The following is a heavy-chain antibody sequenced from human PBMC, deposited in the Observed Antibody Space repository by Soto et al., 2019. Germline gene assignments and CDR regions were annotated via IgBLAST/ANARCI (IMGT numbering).Heavy chain of an antibody. CDR2: ISSSGSTI. CDR1: GFTFSDYY. D-gene: IGHD3-9*01. CDR3: ARELRYFDWIDY. V-gene: IGHV3-11*01. J-gene: IGHJ4*02. Sequence: GGSLRLSCAASGFTFSDYYMSWIRQAPGKGLEWVSYISSSGSTIYYADSVKGRFTISRDNAKNSLYLQMTSLRAEDTAAYYCARELRYFDWIDYWGQGTLVTVSS.